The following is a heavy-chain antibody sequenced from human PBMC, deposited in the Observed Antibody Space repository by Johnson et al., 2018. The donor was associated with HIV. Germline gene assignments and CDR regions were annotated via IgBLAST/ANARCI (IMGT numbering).Heavy chain of an antibody. CDR2: LYSGGRT. J-gene: IGHJ3*02. V-gene: IGHV3-66*03. CDR3: AREGGDAFDI. D-gene: IGHD1-26*01. Sequence: LLPVESGGCLIQPGGSVRLSCAASGFTVSSNYISWVRQYPGKELKCVSGLYSGGRTYYAASVMGRLTISSDNPKNMLYLQMNSRRAKDTAVYYCAREGGDAFDIWGQGTMVTVSS. CDR1: GFTVSSNY.